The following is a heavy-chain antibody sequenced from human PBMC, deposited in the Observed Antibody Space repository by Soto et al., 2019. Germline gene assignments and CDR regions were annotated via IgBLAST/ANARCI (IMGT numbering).Heavy chain of an antibody. CDR1: GFTFSSYG. Sequence: PGGSLRLSCAASGFTFSSYGMHWVRQAPGKGLEWVAVISYGGSNKYYADSVKGRFTISRDNSKNTLYLQMNSLRAEDTAVYYCAKDYYDSSGSHHPLDYWGQGTLVTVSS. D-gene: IGHD3-22*01. V-gene: IGHV3-30*18. CDR2: ISYGGSNK. CDR3: AKDYYDSSGSHHPLDY. J-gene: IGHJ4*02.